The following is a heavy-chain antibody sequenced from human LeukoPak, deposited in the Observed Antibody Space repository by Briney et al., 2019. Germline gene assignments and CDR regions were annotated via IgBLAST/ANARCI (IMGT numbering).Heavy chain of an antibody. V-gene: IGHV3-48*03. CDR2: ISSSGNTI. D-gene: IGHD1-7*01. Sequence: GGSLRLSCAASGFIFNTYEMNWARQAPGKGLDWVSYISSSGNTIYYADSVKGRFTISRDNAKNSLYLRMNSLRAEDTAVYYCATTGTVGIWGQGTMVTVSS. J-gene: IGHJ3*02. CDR1: GFIFNTYE. CDR3: ATTGTVGI.